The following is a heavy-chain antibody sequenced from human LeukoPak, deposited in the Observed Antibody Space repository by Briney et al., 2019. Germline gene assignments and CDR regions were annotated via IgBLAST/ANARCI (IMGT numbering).Heavy chain of an antibody. V-gene: IGHV3-30*02. D-gene: IGHD3-10*01. CDR1: GFTFSSYG. J-gene: IGHJ4*02. CDR3: ATAEILPDY. Sequence: GGSLRLSCVASGFTFSSYGMHWVRQAPGKGLEWVSFIQYDGSNKYYADSVKGRFTISRDNFKNTLYLQMNSLRTEDTAVYYCATAEILPDYWGQGTLVTVSS. CDR2: IQYDGSNK.